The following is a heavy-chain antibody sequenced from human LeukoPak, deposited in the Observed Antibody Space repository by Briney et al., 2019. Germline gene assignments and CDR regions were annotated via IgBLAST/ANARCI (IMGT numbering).Heavy chain of an antibody. Sequence: TGGSLRLSCAASGFTFSSYSMNWVRQAPGKGLEWVSYISSSSSTIYYADSVKGRFTISRDNSKNSLYLQMNSLRTEDTALYYCAKPDPYSGYDLSAGYYFDYWGQGTLVTVSS. D-gene: IGHD5-12*01. CDR3: AKPDPYSGYDLSAGYYFDY. CDR1: GFTFSSYS. V-gene: IGHV3-48*04. CDR2: ISSSSSTI. J-gene: IGHJ4*02.